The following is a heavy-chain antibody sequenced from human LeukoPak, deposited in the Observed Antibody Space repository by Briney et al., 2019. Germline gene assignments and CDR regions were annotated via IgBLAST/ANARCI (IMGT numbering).Heavy chain of an antibody. V-gene: IGHV1-2*02. D-gene: IGHD4-17*01. Sequence: ASVKVSCKASGHTFGDHYMHWVRPAPGQGLEWMGWINPNSGGTKYAQRFQGRVTMTRDTSISTAYMELRRLRSGDTAVYYCARGVSEYGDYGFWGQGTLVTVSS. J-gene: IGHJ4*02. CDR2: INPNSGGT. CDR1: GHTFGDHY. CDR3: ARGVSEYGDYGF.